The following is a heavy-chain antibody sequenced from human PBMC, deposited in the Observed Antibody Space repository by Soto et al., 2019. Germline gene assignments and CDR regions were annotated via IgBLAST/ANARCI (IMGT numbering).Heavy chain of an antibody. J-gene: IGHJ4*02. Sequence: LKISCQGSGYSFTSYWIGWVRQRPGKGLEWMGRINPSDSYTTYSPSFQGHVTISTDKSFSTAYLQWSGLKASDTAMYYCARLGYCTGTSCYTFDSWGQGTLVTVSS. CDR2: INPSDSYT. CDR1: GYSFTSYW. CDR3: ARLGYCTGTSCYTFDS. V-gene: IGHV5-10-1*01. D-gene: IGHD2-2*02.